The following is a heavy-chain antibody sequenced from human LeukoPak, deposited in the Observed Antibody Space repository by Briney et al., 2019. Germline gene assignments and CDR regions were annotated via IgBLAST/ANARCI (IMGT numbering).Heavy chain of an antibody. Sequence: GGSLRLSCAPSVITLTNYEMYLVRKAPRKGLEWTSYISNSGYTIKYGDSARELFTISRDNAKKSLYLQMNSLRAEDTGVYYCGAARQYVGAFDIWGQGTLVTVSS. J-gene: IGHJ3*02. V-gene: IGHV3-48*03. D-gene: IGHD3-16*01. CDR3: GAARQYVGAFDI. CDR1: VITLTNYE. CDR2: ISNSGYTI.